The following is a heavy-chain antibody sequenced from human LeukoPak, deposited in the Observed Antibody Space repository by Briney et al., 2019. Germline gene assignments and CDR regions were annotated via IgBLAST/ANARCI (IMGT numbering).Heavy chain of an antibody. CDR3: ARVGAPYYFDY. CDR1: GGSISSGDYY. CDR2: IYYSGST. J-gene: IGHJ4*02. V-gene: IGHV4-30-4*08. Sequence: PSETLSLTXTVSGGSISSGDYYWSWIRQPPGKGLEWIGYIYYSGSTYYNPSLKSRVTISVDTSKNQFSLKLSSVTAADTAVYYCARVGAPYYFDYWGQGTLVTVSS.